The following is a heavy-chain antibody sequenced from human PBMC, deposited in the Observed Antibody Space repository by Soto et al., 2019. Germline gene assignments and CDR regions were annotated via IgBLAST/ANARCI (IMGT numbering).Heavy chain of an antibody. D-gene: IGHD4-17*01. Sequence: QVTLRESGPVLVKPTETLTLTCTVSGFSLSASGLGVTWIRQPPGKALDWLAYIFSNGDSSFNPSLKTRLTIFKDTSQSLVVLTMTNVDPVDTATYFCARIIADPGAYSWFDFWGQGTLVTVSS. CDR3: ARIIADPGAYSWFDF. CDR1: GFSLSASGLG. V-gene: IGHV2-26*01. J-gene: IGHJ5*01. CDR2: IFSNGDS.